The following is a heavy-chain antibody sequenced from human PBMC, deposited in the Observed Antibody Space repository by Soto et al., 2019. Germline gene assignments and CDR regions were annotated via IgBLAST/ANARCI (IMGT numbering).Heavy chain of an antibody. J-gene: IGHJ6*03. CDR1: GFTFSNYW. D-gene: IGHD2-15*01. CDR2: INSDGSVS. CDR3: ARGDCVGGTCYSFAGSFYDYMDG. Sequence: EVQLVESGGGLVQPGGSLRLSCAASGFTFSNYWMYWVRQAPGKGLEWVSRINSDGSVSSHADSVRGRLTISRDNVKNTLYLHMDSLRAEDTAVYFCARGDCVGGTCYSFAGSFYDYMDGWGKGTTVTVFS. V-gene: IGHV3-74*02.